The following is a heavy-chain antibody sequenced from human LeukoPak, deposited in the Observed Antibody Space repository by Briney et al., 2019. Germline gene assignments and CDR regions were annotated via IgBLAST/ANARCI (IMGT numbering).Heavy chain of an antibody. V-gene: IGHV1-2*02. J-gene: IGHJ5*02. CDR2: INPNSGGT. Sequence: ASVKVSCKASGYTFTGYYMHWVRQAPGQGLEWMGWINPNSGGTNYAQKFQGRVTMTRDTSISTAYMELSRLRSDDTAVYYCARVVRGFGELYWFDPWGQGTLVTVSS. CDR1: GYTFTGYY. CDR3: ARVVRGFGELYWFDP. D-gene: IGHD3-10*01.